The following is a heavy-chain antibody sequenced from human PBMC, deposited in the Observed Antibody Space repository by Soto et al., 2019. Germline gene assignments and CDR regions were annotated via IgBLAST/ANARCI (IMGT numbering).Heavy chain of an antibody. CDR3: ARKNVVVLGNYGFL. CDR2: ISSSSSYI. CDR1: GFTFSSYS. J-gene: IGHJ4*02. Sequence: GGSLRLSCAASGFTFSSYSMNWVRQAPGKGLEWVSSISSSSSYIYYADSVKGRFTISRDNAKNSLYLQMNSLRAEDTAVYYCARKNVVVLGNYGFLWGQGTLVTVSS. D-gene: IGHD2-15*01. V-gene: IGHV3-21*04.